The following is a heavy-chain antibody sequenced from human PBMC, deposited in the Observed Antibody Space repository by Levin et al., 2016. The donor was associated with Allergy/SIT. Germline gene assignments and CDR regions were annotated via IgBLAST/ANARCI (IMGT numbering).Heavy chain of an antibody. V-gene: IGHV3-7*03. J-gene: IGHJ4*02. CDR3: ATEDDGYSYGYAYWFDY. Sequence: WIRQPPGKGLEWVANIKQDGSEKYYVDSVKGRFTISRDNAKNSLYLQMNSLRAEDTAVYYCATEDDGYSYGYAYWFDYWGQGTLVTVSS. CDR2: IKQDGSEK. D-gene: IGHD5-18*01.